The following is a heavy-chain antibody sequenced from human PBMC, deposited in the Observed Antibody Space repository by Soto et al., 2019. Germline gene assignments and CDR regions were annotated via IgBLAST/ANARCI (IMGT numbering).Heavy chain of an antibody. J-gene: IGHJ4*02. D-gene: IGHD2-15*01. V-gene: IGHV1-69*06. Sequence: SVKVSCKASGGTFSSYAISWLRQAPGQGLEWMGGIIPIFGTANYAQKFQGRVTITADKSTSTAYMELSSLRSEDTAVYYCARVPHWVAAKGFGYWGQGTLVTVSS. CDR1: GGTFSSYA. CDR3: ARVPHWVAAKGFGY. CDR2: IIPIFGTA.